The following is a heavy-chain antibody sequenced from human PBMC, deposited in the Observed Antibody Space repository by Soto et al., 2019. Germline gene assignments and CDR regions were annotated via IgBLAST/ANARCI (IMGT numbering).Heavy chain of an antibody. CDR2: IYHGGTT. CDR3: ARVHVMVVAGSTFDY. Sequence: ETLSLACTVSGDSISSGSYWAWIRQPPVKGPEWIASIYHGGTTFYNPSLKSRITISVDTSNNQFSLKLTSVTAADTAVYYCARVHVMVVAGSTFDYWGHGPLVTVSS. J-gene: IGHJ4*01. CDR1: GDSISSGSY. D-gene: IGHD6-19*01. V-gene: IGHV4-38-2*02.